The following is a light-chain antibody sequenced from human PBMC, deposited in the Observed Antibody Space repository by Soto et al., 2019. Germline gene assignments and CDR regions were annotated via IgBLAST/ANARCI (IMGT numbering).Light chain of an antibody. Sequence: QSVLTQPPSASGTPGQRVTISCSGSSSNIGSNYVYWYQQLPGTAPKLLIYRNNQRPSGVPDRFSASKSGTSASLAISGLRSEYEADYYCAAWDDSLRGVFGGGTQLTVL. V-gene: IGLV1-47*01. J-gene: IGLJ2*01. CDR2: RNN. CDR3: AAWDDSLRGV. CDR1: SSNIGSNY.